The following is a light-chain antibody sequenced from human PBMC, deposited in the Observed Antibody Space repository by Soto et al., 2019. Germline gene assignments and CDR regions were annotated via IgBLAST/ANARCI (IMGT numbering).Light chain of an antibody. CDR3: QHYITSLTT. V-gene: IGKV3-20*01. J-gene: IGKJ1*01. CDR1: QGVNINY. Sequence: EIVLTQSPGTLSLSPWERATLSCRSSQGVNINYLAWYQQKPGQAPRLLIYATSSRATGIPDRLSGSGSGTDFTLTISRLEPEDFAVYYCQHYITSLTTFGQGTKVDIK. CDR2: ATS.